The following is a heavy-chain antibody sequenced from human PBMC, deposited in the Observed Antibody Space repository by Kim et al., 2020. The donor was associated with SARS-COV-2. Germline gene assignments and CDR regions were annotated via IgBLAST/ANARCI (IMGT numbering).Heavy chain of an antibody. CDR3: ARARDYGMDV. Sequence: TYADPVKGGFTLSRDNAKNALYLQMNSLRGEDTAVYYCARARDYGMDVWGQGTTVTVSS. J-gene: IGHJ6*02. V-gene: IGHV3-74*01.